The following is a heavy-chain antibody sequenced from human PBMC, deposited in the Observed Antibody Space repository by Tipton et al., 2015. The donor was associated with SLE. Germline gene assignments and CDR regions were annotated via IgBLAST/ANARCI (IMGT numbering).Heavy chain of an antibody. Sequence: TLSLTCAVSGYSISSGFHWVWIRQPPGKGLEWIGSISHRGSTYYNPSLKSRVTISVDTSKNQFSLKLTSVTAADTAVYYCARDSPTVAGTFDSWGQGTLVIVSA. CDR2: ISHRGST. CDR1: GYSISSGFH. V-gene: IGHV4-38-2*01. J-gene: IGHJ4*02. CDR3: ARDSPTVAGTFDS. D-gene: IGHD6-19*01.